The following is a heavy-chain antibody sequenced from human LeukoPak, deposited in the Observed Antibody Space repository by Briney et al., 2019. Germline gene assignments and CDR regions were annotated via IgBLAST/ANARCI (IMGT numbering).Heavy chain of an antibody. Sequence: ASVKVSCKASGYTFTGYYMHWVRQAPGQGLEWMGWINPKSGGTNYAQKFQGRVTMTRDTSISTAYMELSRLRSDDTAVYYCARTYYYDSSGYPNWFDPGGQGTLVTVPS. CDR1: GYTFTGYY. J-gene: IGHJ5*02. D-gene: IGHD3-22*01. CDR2: INPKSGGT. CDR3: ARTYYYDSSGYPNWFDP. V-gene: IGHV1-2*02.